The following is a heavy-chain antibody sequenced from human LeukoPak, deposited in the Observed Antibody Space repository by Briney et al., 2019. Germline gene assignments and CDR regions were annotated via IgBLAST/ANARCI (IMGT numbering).Heavy chain of an antibody. D-gene: IGHD3-10*01. CDR3: ARGSLWFGEPFDI. V-gene: IGHV4-31*03. CDR1: GGSISSGGYY. Sequence: SETLSLTCTVSGGSISSGGYYWSWIRQHPGKGLEWIGYIYYSGSTYYNPSLKSRVTISVDTSKNQFSLKLSSVAAADTAVYYCARGSLWFGEPFDIWGQGTMVTVSS. CDR2: IYYSGST. J-gene: IGHJ3*02.